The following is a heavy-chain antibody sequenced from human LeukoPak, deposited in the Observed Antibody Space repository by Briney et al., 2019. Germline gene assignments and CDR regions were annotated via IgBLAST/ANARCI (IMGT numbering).Heavy chain of an antibody. Sequence: SGTLSLTCTVSGGSISSSSYYWGWIRQPPGTGLEWIGSIYYSGSTYYNPSLKSRVTISVDTSKNQFSLKLSSVTAADTAVYYCARLLFIDRRYSYGSHFDYWGQGTLVTVSS. V-gene: IGHV4-39*01. J-gene: IGHJ4*02. CDR1: GGSISSSSYY. CDR3: ARLLFIDRRYSYGSHFDY. D-gene: IGHD5-18*01. CDR2: IYYSGST.